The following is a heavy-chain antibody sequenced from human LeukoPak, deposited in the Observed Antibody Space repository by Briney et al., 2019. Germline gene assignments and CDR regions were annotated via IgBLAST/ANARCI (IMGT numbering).Heavy chain of an antibody. V-gene: IGHV3-23*01. CDR2: ISGSGGST. J-gene: IGHJ4*02. D-gene: IGHD3-22*01. CDR3: AKEWYYESSGYYYFDY. CDR1: GFNFTNTW. Sequence: WGSLRLSCAASGFNFTNTWMSWGRRAPGKRLEWVSAISGSGGSTYYADSVKRRFTISRDNSKNTLYLQMDSRRAWDTAVYYWAKEWYYESSGYYYFDYWGQGTLVTVSS.